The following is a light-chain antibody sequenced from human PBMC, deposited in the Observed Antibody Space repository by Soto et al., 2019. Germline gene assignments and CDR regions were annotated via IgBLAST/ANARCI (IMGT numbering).Light chain of an antibody. J-gene: IGKJ2*01. CDR2: GAS. CDR1: QSVSSSY. V-gene: IGKV3-20*01. CDR3: QQYGSSPRT. Sequence: EIVLTQSPGTLSLSPGERATLSCMASQSVSSSYLAWYQQKPGQAPRLLIYGASSRATGIPDRFSGSGSGTDFTLTISRLEPEDFALSYCQQYGSSPRTFGQGTKLDIK.